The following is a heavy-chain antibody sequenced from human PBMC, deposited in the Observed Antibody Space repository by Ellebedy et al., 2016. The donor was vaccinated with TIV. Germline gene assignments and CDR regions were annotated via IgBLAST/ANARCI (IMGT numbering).Heavy chain of an antibody. Sequence: GESLKISXAASGFNFSLYSISWVRQAPGKGLEWISSISGSADSTFYAASVKGRFTISRDNSKSTLFLQMNSLRAEDTAVYYCANKVVQQWGQGTLVSVSS. CDR3: ANKVVQQ. CDR2: ISGSADST. D-gene: IGHD1-1*01. CDR1: GFNFSLYS. J-gene: IGHJ4*02. V-gene: IGHV3-23*01.